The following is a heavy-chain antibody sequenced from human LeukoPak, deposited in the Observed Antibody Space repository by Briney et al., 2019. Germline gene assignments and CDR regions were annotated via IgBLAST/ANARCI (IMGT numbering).Heavy chain of an antibody. CDR2: ISDSGSLT. V-gene: IGHV3-23*01. CDR1: GFAFSSQA. Sequence: GGSLRLSCAASGFAFSSQAMGWVRQAPGKGREWVSVISDSGSLTYYADSVKGRFTISRDNSKNTLFLQLNSLRAEDTAVYYCAKDARRTSGWYYFDYWGQGALVTVSS. J-gene: IGHJ4*02. D-gene: IGHD6-13*01. CDR3: AKDARRTSGWYYFDY.